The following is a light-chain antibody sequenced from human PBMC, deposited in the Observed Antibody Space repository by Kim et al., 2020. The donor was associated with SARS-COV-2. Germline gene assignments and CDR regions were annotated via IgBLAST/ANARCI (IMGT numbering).Light chain of an antibody. CDR2: FDS. Sequence: PGETASITCGGNSIGTKSVHWYQQEPGQAPVLVIYFDSNRPSGIPERFSGSNSGTTATLTISRVEAGDEADYYCQVCDTSTDHWVFGGGTQLTVL. CDR1: SIGTKS. CDR3: QVCDTSTDHWV. J-gene: IGLJ3*02. V-gene: IGLV3-21*04.